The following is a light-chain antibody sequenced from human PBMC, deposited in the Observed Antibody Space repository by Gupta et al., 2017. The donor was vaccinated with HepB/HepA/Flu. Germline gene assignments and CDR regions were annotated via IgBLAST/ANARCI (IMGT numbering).Light chain of an antibody. CDR3: QQYNHWPPWT. CDR1: QSVGSD. J-gene: IGKJ1*01. Sequence: ETVMTQSPGTLSVSPGGTATLSCRASQSVGSDLAWFQQRPGQAPRILIYGANIRATGIPARFSGSGSGTEFTLTIRSLQSGDFGVYYCQQYNHWPPWTFGQGTKVEIK. V-gene: IGKV3-15*01. CDR2: GAN.